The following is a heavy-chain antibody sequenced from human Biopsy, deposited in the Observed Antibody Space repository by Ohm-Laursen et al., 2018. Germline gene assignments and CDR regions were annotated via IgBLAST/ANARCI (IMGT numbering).Heavy chain of an antibody. CDR3: AGIVLGPTNDAFDI. CDR1: GDSIRNYY. Sequence: SDTLSLPCTVSGDSIRNYYWSWIRQAAGKGLEWIGRIYPGGGTIYNPSLKSRVTMSVDTSKNHFSLNLNSVTAADTAVYYCAGIVLGPTNDAFDIWGQGTMVTVSS. D-gene: IGHD1-26*01. CDR2: IYPGGGT. V-gene: IGHV4-4*07. J-gene: IGHJ3*02.